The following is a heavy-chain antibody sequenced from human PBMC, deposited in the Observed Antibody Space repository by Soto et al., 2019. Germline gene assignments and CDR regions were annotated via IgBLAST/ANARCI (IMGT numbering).Heavy chain of an antibody. V-gene: IGHV4-59*01. CDR1: GGSISSYY. Sequence: PSETLSLTCTVSGGSISSYYWSWIRQPPGKGLEWIGYIYYSGSTNYNPSLKSRVTISVDTSKNQFSLKLSSVTAADTAVYYCARGRVVARPDFDYWGHGTLVTVSP. CDR3: ARGRVVARPDFDY. D-gene: IGHD5-12*01. CDR2: IYYSGST. J-gene: IGHJ4*01.